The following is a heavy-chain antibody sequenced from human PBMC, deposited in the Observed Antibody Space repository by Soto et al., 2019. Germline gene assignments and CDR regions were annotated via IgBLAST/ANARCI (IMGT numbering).Heavy chain of an antibody. D-gene: IGHD6-13*01. CDR2: ISYDGSNK. Sequence: GGSLRLSCAASGFTFSSYAMHWVRQAPGKGLEWVAVISYDGSNKYYADSVKGRFTISRDNSKNTLYLQMNSLRAEDTAVYYCARDHPSSAAAYVLYYGMDVWGQGTTVTVSS. CDR3: ARDHPSSAAAYVLYYGMDV. V-gene: IGHV3-30-3*01. CDR1: GFTFSSYA. J-gene: IGHJ6*02.